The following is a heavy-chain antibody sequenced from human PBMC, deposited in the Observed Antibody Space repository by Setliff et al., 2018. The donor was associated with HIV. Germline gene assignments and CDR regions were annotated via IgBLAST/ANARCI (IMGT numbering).Heavy chain of an antibody. D-gene: IGHD6-6*01. Sequence: SETLSLTCTVSGGSISGQYWSWFRQPPGKNMEWIASIYSSGTTNYNPSLRSRVIISVDTPRNQFSLRVTSVTAADTALYYCARRSIAVREAQFDPWGQGTQVTSPQ. CDR1: GGSISGQY. CDR2: IYSSGTT. CDR3: ARRSIAVREAQFDP. V-gene: IGHV4-59*11. J-gene: IGHJ5*02.